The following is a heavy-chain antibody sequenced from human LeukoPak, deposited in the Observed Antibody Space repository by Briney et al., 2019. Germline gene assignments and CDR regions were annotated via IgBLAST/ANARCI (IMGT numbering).Heavy chain of an antibody. J-gene: IGHJ5*02. V-gene: IGHV3-48*01. Sequence: GGSLRLSCAASGFTFSNFAMNWVRQTPGKGLEWISYIGRSSTIIRYTDSVKGRFTISRDDAKNSLYLQMDSLRVEDTGIYYCARVPSGDNNWFDPWGQGTLVTVSS. CDR2: IGRSSTII. CDR3: ARVPSGDNNWFDP. CDR1: GFTFSNFA. D-gene: IGHD6-25*01.